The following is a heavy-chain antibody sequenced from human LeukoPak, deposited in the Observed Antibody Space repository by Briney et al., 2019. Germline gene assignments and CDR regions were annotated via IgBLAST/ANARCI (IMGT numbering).Heavy chain of an antibody. CDR1: GDSISSYY. D-gene: IGHD2-2*01. V-gene: IGHV4-59*12. CDR2: IFNSGAT. Sequence: PSETLSLTCTVPGDSISSYYWSWVRQPPEKGLEWIGYIFNSGATNYNPSLKSRVTISVDTSKNQFSLKLSSVTAADTAVYYCARGPGIGFRVVPAADNWFDPWGQGTLVTVSS. CDR3: ARGPGIGFRVVPAADNWFDP. J-gene: IGHJ5*02.